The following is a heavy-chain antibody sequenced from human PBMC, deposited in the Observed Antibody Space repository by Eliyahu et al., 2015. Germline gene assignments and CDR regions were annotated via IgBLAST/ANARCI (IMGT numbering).Heavy chain of an antibody. Sequence: QVHLQESGPGLVKPSQTLSLTCTVSGGSISSGAYYWTWIRQHPGKGLEWIGFIYYRGSTFYNPSLQSRVTISLDTSNDQFSLSLSSVTAADTAVYYCSRWPDGRVAPDYWGQGILVTVSS. D-gene: IGHD1-14*01. CDR2: IYYRGST. CDR1: GGSISSGAYY. CDR3: SRWPDGRVAPDY. J-gene: IGHJ4*02. V-gene: IGHV4-31*03.